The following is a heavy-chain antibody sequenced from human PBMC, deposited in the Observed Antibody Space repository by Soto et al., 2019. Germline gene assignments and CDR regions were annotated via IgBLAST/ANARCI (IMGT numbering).Heavy chain of an antibody. D-gene: IGHD6-13*01. CDR1: GYTFTSYD. J-gene: IGHJ4*02. CDR2: INPNSGGT. V-gene: IGHV1-2*04. Sequence: ASVKGSCKASGYTFTSYDMHWVRQAPGQGLEWMGWINPNSGGTNYAQKFQGWVTMTRDTSISTAYMELSRLRSDDTAVYYCARAPRGSSWFPYYFDYWGQGTLVTVSS. CDR3: ARAPRGSSWFPYYFDY.